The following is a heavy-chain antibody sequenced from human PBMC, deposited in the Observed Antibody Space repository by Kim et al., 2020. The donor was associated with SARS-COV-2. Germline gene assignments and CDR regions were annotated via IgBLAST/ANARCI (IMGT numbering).Heavy chain of an antibody. V-gene: IGHV3-30*18. CDR1: GFTFSSYG. D-gene: IGHD3-16*01. CDR3: AKESEIGGFDY. Sequence: GGSLRLSCAASGFTFSSYGMHWVRQAPGKGLEWVAVISYDGSNKYYADSVKGRFTISRDNSKNTLYLQMNSLRAEDTAVYYCAKESEIGGFDYWGQGTLVTVSS. CDR2: ISYDGSNK. J-gene: IGHJ4*02.